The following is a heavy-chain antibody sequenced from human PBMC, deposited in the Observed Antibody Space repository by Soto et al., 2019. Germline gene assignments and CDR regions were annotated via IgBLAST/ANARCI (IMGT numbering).Heavy chain of an antibody. V-gene: IGHV4-30-2*01. Sequence: SETLSLTCNMSGDSYSISTYSWSWIRQPSGKALQRIGFIYQSGVTSYNPSLASRVSISLDRSNNQCSLKLKSVTAADTAVYFCAGMPYTSGLRFDPWGPGTLVTVSS. CDR1: GDSYSISTYS. CDR3: AGMPYTSGLRFDP. J-gene: IGHJ5*02. CDR2: IYQSGVT. D-gene: IGHD6-19*01.